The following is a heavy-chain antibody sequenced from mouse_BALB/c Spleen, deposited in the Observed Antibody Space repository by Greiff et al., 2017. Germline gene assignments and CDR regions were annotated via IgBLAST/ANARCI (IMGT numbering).Heavy chain of an antibody. CDR3: ARKEYMITKDYAMDY. D-gene: IGHD2-4*01. Sequence: VQLVESGPGLVQPSQSLSITCTVSGFSLTSYGVHWVRQSPGKGLEWLGVIWSGGSTDYNAAFISRLSISKDNSKSQVFFKMNSLQANDTAIYYSARKEYMITKDYAMDYWGQGTSVTVSS. V-gene: IGHV2-2*02. CDR2: IWSGGST. CDR1: GFSLTSYG. J-gene: IGHJ4*01.